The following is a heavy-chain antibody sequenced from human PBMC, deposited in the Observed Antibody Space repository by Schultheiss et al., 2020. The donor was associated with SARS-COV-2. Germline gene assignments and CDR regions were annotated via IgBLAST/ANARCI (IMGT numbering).Heavy chain of an antibody. V-gene: IGHV4-34*01. CDR2: ITHSGST. Sequence: SETLSLTCGVYGGSFSGYYWGWIRQSPGKGLEWVGEITHSGSTNYNPSLKSRVTISVDTSKNQFSLKLSSVTAADTAVYYCARRPLAGLFTDPYYMDVWGTGTTVTVSS. D-gene: IGHD3-22*01. CDR3: ARRPLAGLFTDPYYMDV. J-gene: IGHJ6*03. CDR1: GGSFSGYY.